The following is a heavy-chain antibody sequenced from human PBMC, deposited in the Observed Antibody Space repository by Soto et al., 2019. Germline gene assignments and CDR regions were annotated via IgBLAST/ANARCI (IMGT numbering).Heavy chain of an antibody. J-gene: IGHJ4*02. CDR2: IYYSGST. CDR3: AGYYCSSTSCYRRPFDY. CDR1: GGSISSSSYY. D-gene: IGHD2-2*01. V-gene: IGHV4-39*01. Sequence: SETLSLTCTVSGGSISSSSYYWGWIRQPPGKGLEWIGSIYYSGSTYYNPSLKSRVTISVDTSKNQFSLKLSSVTAADTAVYYCAGYYCSSTSCYRRPFDYRGQGALVTVSS.